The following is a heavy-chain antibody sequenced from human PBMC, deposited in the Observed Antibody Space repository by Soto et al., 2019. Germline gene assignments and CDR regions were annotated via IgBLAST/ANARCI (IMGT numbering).Heavy chain of an antibody. CDR2: ISFSGTT. CDR3: ASGSDVMGRGTTFFDS. Sequence: SETLSLTCTVSGGSVSSDYSYWNWLRQPPGKGLEWIGYISFSGTTYYNPSLMSRVSLSVDMSKNQFSLRLNSVTAADTAVYYCASGSDVMGRGTTFFDSWGQGTLVTVSS. V-gene: IGHV4-30-4*01. CDR1: GGSVSSDYSY. D-gene: IGHD3-10*01. J-gene: IGHJ4*02.